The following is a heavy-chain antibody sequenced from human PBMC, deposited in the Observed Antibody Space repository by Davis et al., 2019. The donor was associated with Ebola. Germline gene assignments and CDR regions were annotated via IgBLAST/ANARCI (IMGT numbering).Heavy chain of an antibody. D-gene: IGHD2-2*01. CDR1: GYGFADYW. Sequence: GESLKISCKGSGYGFADYWIAWVRQTPGKGLEWMGIIYPGDSDTRYSPSFQGQVTISADKSISTAYLQWSSLKASDTAMYYCARLVPADGVDVWGKGTTVTVSS. CDR2: IYPGDSDT. V-gene: IGHV5-51*01. CDR3: ARLVPADGVDV. J-gene: IGHJ6*04.